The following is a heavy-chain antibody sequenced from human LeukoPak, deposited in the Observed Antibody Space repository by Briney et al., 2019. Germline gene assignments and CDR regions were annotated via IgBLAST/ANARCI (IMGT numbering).Heavy chain of an antibody. CDR2: ISGSGGST. V-gene: IGHV3-23*01. D-gene: IGHD2-8*01. J-gene: IGHJ4*02. CDR1: GVTFSSYA. CDR3: AKVPYLMVLAPFDY. Sequence: GGSLRLSCAASGVTFSSYAMSWVRQTPGKGLEWVSVISGSGGSTYYADSVKGRFTISRDNSKNTLYLQMNSLRAEDTAVYYCAKVPYLMVLAPFDYWGQGTLVTVSS.